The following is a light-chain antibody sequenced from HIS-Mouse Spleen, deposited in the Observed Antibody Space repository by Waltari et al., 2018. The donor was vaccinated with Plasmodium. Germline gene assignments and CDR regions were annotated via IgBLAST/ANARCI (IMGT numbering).Light chain of an antibody. J-gene: IGLJ2*01. V-gene: IGLV2-23*03. CDR3: CSYAGSSTFVV. Sequence: QSALTQPASVSGSPGQSTTISCPATSSTVGSYNLVSRYQQHPGKAPKLMIYEGSKRPSGVSNRFSGSKSGNTASLTISGLQAEDEADYYCCSYAGSSTFVVFGGGTKLTVL. CDR2: EGS. CDR1: SSTVGSYNL.